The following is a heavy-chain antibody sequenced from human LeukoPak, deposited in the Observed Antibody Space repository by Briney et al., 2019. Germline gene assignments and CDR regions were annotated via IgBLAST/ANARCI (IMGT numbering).Heavy chain of an antibody. CDR1: GYTFTSYG. CDR2: ISAYNGNT. Sequence: ASVKVSCKASGYTFTSYGISWVRQAPGQGLEWRGWISAYNGNTNYAQKLQGRVTMTTDTSTSTAYMELRSLRSDDTAVYYCARDARIAVAGTLPFDYWGQGTLVTVSS. D-gene: IGHD6-19*01. CDR3: ARDARIAVAGTLPFDY. V-gene: IGHV1-18*01. J-gene: IGHJ4*02.